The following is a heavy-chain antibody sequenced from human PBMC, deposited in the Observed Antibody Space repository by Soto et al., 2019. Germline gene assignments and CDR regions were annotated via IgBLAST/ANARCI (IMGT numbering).Heavy chain of an antibody. CDR2: ISYDGSNK. CDR3: ARGYYDSSGYYYYYYGMDV. CDR1: GFTFSNYA. Sequence: PGGSLRLSCAASGFTFSNYAMHWVRQAPGKGLEWVAVISYDGSNKYHADSVKGRLTISRDNSKNTLFLQMNSLRTEDTAVYYCARGYYDSSGYYYYYYGMDVWGQGTTVTVSS. V-gene: IGHV3-30-3*01. D-gene: IGHD3-22*01. J-gene: IGHJ6*02.